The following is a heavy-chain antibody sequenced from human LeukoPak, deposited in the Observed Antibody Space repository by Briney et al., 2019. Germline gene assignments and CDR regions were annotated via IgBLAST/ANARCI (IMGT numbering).Heavy chain of an antibody. CDR3: TRDAPVVGATGSFSDY. CDR1: GFTCGDYA. CDR2: IRSKAYGGTT. J-gene: IGHJ4*02. D-gene: IGHD1-26*01. V-gene: IGHV3-49*03. Sequence: GGSLRLSCTASGFTCGDYAMSLFRQAPGKGLEWVGFIRSKAYGGTTEYAASVKGRFTISRDDSKSIAYLQMNSLKTEDTAVYYCTRDAPVVGATGSFSDYWGQGTLVTVSS.